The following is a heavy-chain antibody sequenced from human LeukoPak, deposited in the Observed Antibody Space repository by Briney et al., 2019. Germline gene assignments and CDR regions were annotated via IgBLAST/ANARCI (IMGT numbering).Heavy chain of an antibody. CDR2: FGISGTI. CDR3: AGYGVYPY. Sequence: PGGSLRLSCAASGFTVNTYDMHWVRQAPGEGPEWIAYFGISGTIYYADSVRGRFTISRDNAKNSLFLQMNSLRVGDTAIYYCAGYGVYPYWGQGTPVTVSS. D-gene: IGHD4-17*01. J-gene: IGHJ4*02. V-gene: IGHV3-48*01. CDR1: GFTVNTYD.